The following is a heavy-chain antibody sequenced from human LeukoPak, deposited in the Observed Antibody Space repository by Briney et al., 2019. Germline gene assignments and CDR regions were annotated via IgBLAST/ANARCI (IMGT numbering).Heavy chain of an antibody. CDR3: ARDRGYCSGGSCSSVHDMDV. J-gene: IGHJ6*02. CDR2: IYDSGNT. D-gene: IGHD2-15*01. V-gene: IGHV4-59*01. Sequence: PSETLSLTCTVSGGSISSYYWNWIRQPPGKGLEWIGYIYDSGNTNYNPSLKSRVTISVDTSKNQFFLKLTSVTAADTAVYYCARDRGYCSGGSCSSVHDMDVWGQGTTVTVSS. CDR1: GGSISSYY.